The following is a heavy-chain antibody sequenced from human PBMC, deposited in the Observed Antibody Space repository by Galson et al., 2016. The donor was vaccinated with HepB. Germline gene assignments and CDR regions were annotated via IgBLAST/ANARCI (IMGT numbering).Heavy chain of an antibody. D-gene: IGHD6-13*01. CDR2: IYWNSGNV. CDR1: GFTFGNYA. V-gene: IGHV3-9*01. Sequence: SLRLSCAASGFTFGNYAMHWVRQAPGKGPEWVSGIYWNSGNVGYADSVKGRFTISRDNAKNSLYLQMSSLRPEDTAFYYCAKKGFSTAGHFEYWGQGTLVTVSS. J-gene: IGHJ4*02. CDR3: AKKGFSTAGHFEY.